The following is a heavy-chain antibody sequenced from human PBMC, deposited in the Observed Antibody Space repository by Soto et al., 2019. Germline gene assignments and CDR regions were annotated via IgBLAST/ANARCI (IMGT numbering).Heavy chain of an antibody. J-gene: IGHJ4*02. CDR2: ISYNRGSI. CDR3: AKASIGYCSGGSCFYYFDY. Sequence: GGSLRLSCAASGFTFSSYAMNWARQAPGKGLEWVSTISYNRGSIYYADSVKGRFTISRDNAKNSLYLQMNSLRAEDTALYYCAKASIGYCSGGSCFYYFDYWGQGTLVTVSS. CDR1: GFTFSSYA. V-gene: IGHV3-23*01. D-gene: IGHD2-15*01.